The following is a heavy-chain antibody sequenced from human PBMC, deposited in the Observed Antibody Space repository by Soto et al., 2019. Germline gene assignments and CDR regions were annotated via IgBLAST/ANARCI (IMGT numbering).Heavy chain of an antibody. V-gene: IGHV3-74*01. CDR1: GFTFSNYW. Sequence: EVQLVESGGDLVQPGGSLRLSCAASGFTFSNYWMHWVRQTPGKGLVWVSRINPDGSRTSYADSVRGRFTISTDNAKNTLYLQMNSLGADDTAVYYCARVAVTTYYFDTWGHGTLVTVSS. CDR2: INPDGSRT. J-gene: IGHJ4*01. D-gene: IGHD4-17*01. CDR3: ARVAVTTYYFDT.